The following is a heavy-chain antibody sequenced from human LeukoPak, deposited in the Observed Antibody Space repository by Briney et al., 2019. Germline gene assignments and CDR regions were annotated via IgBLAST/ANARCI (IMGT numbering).Heavy chain of an antibody. CDR2: ISYDGSNK. V-gene: IGHV3-30*18. CDR3: AKRLDSSSSGFDY. Sequence: PGGSLRLSCTASGFTLSSYGMHWVRQAPGKGLEWVAVISYDGSNKYYADSVKGRFTISRDNSKNTLYLQMNSLRAEDTAVYYCAKRLDSSSSGFDYWGQGTLVTVSS. CDR1: GFTLSSYG. J-gene: IGHJ4*02. D-gene: IGHD6-6*01.